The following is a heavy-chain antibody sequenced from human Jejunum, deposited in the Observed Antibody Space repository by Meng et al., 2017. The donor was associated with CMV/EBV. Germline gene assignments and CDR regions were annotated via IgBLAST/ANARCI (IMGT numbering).Heavy chain of an antibody. J-gene: IGHJ4*02. Sequence: LPLTCVVSGGSLIGTNWWNWVRQPPGGGLEWIGEIFHSGATNYNPSLKSRVTISIDNSKNQFSLKLTSMTAADTAVYFCGDPPAGYWGQGILVTVSS. CDR3: GDPPAGY. CDR2: IFHSGAT. CDR1: GGSLIGTNW. V-gene: IGHV4/OR15-8*01.